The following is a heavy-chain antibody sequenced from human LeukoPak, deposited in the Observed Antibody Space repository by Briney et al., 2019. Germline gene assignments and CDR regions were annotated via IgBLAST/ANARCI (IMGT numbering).Heavy chain of an antibody. V-gene: IGHV3-66*02. D-gene: IGHD4-17*01. CDR1: GFNVTTNY. CDR3: LHDYGGEGDWFDP. CDR2: IYSGGAT. Sequence: GGSLRLSCEVSGFNVTTNYMTWVRQAPGRGLQWVSVIYSGGATYYADSVKGRFTISRDNSKNTLYLQMNSLRPGDTAGYYCLHDYGGEGDWFDPWGQGTLVTVSS. J-gene: IGHJ5*02.